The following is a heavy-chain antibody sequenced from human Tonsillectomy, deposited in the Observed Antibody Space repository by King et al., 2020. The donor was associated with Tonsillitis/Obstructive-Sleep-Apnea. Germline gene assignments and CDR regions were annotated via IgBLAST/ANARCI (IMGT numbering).Heavy chain of an antibody. CDR3: ARGSSRGIAPLSSYYYYMDV. D-gene: IGHD6-13*01. Sequence: QLVQSGGGLIQPGGSLRLSCAASGFIVSSNYMSWVRQAPGKGLQWVSVIYSGGSTYYADSVKGRFTISRDNSKNTLYLQMNSLRAEDTAVYYCARGSSRGIAPLSSYYYYMDVWGKGTTVTVSS. CDR2: IYSGGST. J-gene: IGHJ6*03. CDR1: GFIVSSNY. V-gene: IGHV3-53*01.